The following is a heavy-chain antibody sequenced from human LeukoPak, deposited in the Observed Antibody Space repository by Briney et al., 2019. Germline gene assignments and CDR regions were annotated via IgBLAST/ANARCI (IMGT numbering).Heavy chain of an antibody. CDR3: ARGRSEYYYGSGLPDY. D-gene: IGHD3-10*01. CDR2: IYYSGST. CDR1: GGSISSYS. J-gene: IGHJ4*02. V-gene: IGHV4-59*01. Sequence: SETLSLTCTVSGGSISSYSWSWIRQPPGKGLEWIGYIYYSGSTNYNPSFKSRVTISLDTSKNQFSLKLSSVTAADTAIYYCARGRSEYYYGSGLPDYWGQGTLVTVSS.